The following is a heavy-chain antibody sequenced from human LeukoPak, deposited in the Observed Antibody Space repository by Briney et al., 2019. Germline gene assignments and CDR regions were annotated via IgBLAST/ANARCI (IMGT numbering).Heavy chain of an antibody. J-gene: IGHJ4*02. CDR3: ARDTGYCSSTSCYTFDY. V-gene: IGHV1-69*04. CDR2: IIPILVIA. D-gene: IGHD2-2*02. CDR1: GYTFTDYY. Sequence: EASVNVSCKASGYTFTDYYIHWVRQAPGHGLEWLGRIIPILVIANYAQKFQGRVTLTADKSTRTAYMELSSLRSEDTAVYYCARDTGYCSSTSCYTFDYWGQGTLVTVSS.